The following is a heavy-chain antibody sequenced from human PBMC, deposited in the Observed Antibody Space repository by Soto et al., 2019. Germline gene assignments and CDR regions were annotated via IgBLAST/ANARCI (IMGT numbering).Heavy chain of an antibody. CDR3: ARHYIWGSRFDY. CDR1: GGSISSGGYY. CDR2: IYYSGST. Sequence: PSETLSLTCTVSGGSISSGGYYWSWIRQHPGKGLEWIGSIYYSGSTYYNPSLKSRVTISVDTSKNQFSLKLSSVTAADTAAYYCARHYIWGSRFDYWGQGTLVTVSS. V-gene: IGHV4-39*01. D-gene: IGHD3-16*01. J-gene: IGHJ4*02.